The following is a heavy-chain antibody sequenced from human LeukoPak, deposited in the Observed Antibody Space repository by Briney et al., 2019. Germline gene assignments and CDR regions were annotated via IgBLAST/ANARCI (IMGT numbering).Heavy chain of an antibody. CDR2: AKQSGTT. J-gene: IGHJ4*02. CDR3: ASRRSGYSYDY. Sequence: SETLSLTCVVYGGSFSGYYWSWIRQPPGKGLEWIGEAKQSGTTNYNPSLKSRVTISVDTSQNQFSLNLNSVTAADTAVYYCASRRSGYSYDYWGQGTLVTVSS. V-gene: IGHV4-34*01. D-gene: IGHD3-3*01. CDR1: GGSFSGYY.